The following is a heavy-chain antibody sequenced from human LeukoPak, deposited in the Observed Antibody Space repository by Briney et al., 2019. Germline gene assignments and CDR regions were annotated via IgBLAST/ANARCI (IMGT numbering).Heavy chain of an antibody. CDR3: VVVVEPPDSDGFDV. J-gene: IGHJ3*01. Sequence: GGSLRLSCAASGFTFGNSWVHWVRQAPGKGLVWVSLINADGSTATYADSVKGRFTISRDNVRNTLSLQMNSLTIEDTAVYYCVVVVEPPDSDGFDVWGQGTMITVSS. D-gene: IGHD1-14*01. CDR2: INADGSTA. CDR1: GFTFGNSW. V-gene: IGHV3-74*01.